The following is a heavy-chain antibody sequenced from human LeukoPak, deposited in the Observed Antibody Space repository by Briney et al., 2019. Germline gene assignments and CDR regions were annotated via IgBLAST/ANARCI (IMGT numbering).Heavy chain of an antibody. Sequence: GESLKISCKGSGYSFTSYWISWVRQMPGKGLEWMGRIDPSDSYTNYSPSFQGHVTISADKSISTAYMELSSLRSEDTAVYYCARVSSSWVNGRDWFDPWGQGTLVTVSS. V-gene: IGHV5-10-1*01. CDR3: ARVSSSWVNGRDWFDP. CDR1: GYSFTSYW. J-gene: IGHJ5*02. CDR2: IDPSDSYT. D-gene: IGHD6-13*01.